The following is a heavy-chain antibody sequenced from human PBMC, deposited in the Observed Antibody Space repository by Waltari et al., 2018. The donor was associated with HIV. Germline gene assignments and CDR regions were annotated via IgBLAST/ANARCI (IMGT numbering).Heavy chain of an antibody. CDR3: AREMRGLYCSGGSCYYYYYGMDV. CDR2: ISYDGSNK. D-gene: IGHD2-15*01. Sequence: QVQLVESGGGVVQPGRSLRLSCAASGFTFSSYVMHWVRQAPGKGLEWVAVISYDGSNKYYADSVKGRFTISRDNSKNTLYLQMNSLRAEDTAVYYCAREMRGLYCSGGSCYYYYYGMDVWGQGTTVTVSS. J-gene: IGHJ6*02. CDR1: GFTFSSYV. V-gene: IGHV3-30*04.